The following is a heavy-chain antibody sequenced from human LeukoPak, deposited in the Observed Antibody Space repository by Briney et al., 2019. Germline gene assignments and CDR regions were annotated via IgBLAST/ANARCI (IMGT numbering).Heavy chain of an antibody. CDR2: IYTSGST. Sequence: TLSLTCTVSGGSISSGSYYWSWIRQPAGKGLEWIGRIYTSGSTNYNPSLKSRVTISVDTSKNQFSLKLSSVTAADTAVYYCASHSSGYYYYFDYWGQGTLVTVSS. CDR3: ASHSSGYYYYFDY. J-gene: IGHJ4*02. V-gene: IGHV4-61*02. D-gene: IGHD3-22*01. CDR1: GGSISSGSYY.